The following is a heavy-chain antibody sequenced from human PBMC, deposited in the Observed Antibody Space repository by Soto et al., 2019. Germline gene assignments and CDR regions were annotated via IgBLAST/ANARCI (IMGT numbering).Heavy chain of an antibody. CDR3: AIIRGSYGSISFDY. V-gene: IGHV4-4*02. J-gene: IGHJ4*02. Sequence: LSLTCAVSGGPISRSNRWSWVRQPPGKGLEWTGEIYHSGSTNCNPSLKSRVTISVDKSKNQFSLKLSSVTAADTAVYYCAIIRGSYGSISFDYWGQGTRVTVAS. CDR1: GGPISRSNR. D-gene: IGHD3-16*02. CDR2: IYHSGST.